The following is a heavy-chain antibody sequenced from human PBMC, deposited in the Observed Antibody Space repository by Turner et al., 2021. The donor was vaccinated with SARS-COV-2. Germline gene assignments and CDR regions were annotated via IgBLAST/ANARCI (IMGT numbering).Heavy chain of an antibody. Sequence: QLVESGGGLVQPGGSLSLPCSDTGFTFSTYWMSWVRQAPGKGLEWVANIKQDGSEKYYVDSVKGRFNISRDNTKNSLYLQMNSLRAEDTAVYYCASDNGYSSSWHSVAFDIWGQGTMVTVSS. J-gene: IGHJ3*02. CDR3: ASDNGYSSSWHSVAFDI. CDR1: GFTFSTYW. CDR2: IKQDGSEK. D-gene: IGHD6-13*01. V-gene: IGHV3-7*04.